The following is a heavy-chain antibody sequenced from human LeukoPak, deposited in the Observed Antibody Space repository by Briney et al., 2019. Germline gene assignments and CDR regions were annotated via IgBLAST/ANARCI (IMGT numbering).Heavy chain of an antibody. CDR1: GFTFSSYE. CDR2: IGSSGSTV. CDR3: ARISGWPATFDY. V-gene: IGHV3-48*03. J-gene: IGHJ4*02. Sequence: GGSLRLSCAASGFTFSSYEMNWVRQAPGKGLEWISYIGSSGSTVYYADSVKGRFTISRDNAKNSLYLQMNSLRAEDTAVYYCARISGWPATFDYWGRGTPVTVSS. D-gene: IGHD6-19*01.